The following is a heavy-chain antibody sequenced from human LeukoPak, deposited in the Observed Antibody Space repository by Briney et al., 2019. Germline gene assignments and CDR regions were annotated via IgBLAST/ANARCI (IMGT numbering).Heavy chain of an antibody. CDR1: VGAFSTYA. CDR3: GRSRYYDASGYYVAY. D-gene: IGHD3-22*01. Sequence: SVKLSCKVSVGAFSTYAMNWVRQAPGQSLEWMGGILPLSGTPNYAQRFQGRIAITADESTTTGYMELTSLRFDDTAVYYCGRSRYYDASGYYVAYWGQGTLVTVSS. CDR2: ILPLSGTP. V-gene: IGHV1-69*13. J-gene: IGHJ4*02.